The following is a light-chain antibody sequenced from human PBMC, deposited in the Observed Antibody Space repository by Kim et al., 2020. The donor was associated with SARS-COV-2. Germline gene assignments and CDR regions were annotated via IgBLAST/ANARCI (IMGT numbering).Light chain of an antibody. J-gene: IGKJ4*01. Sequence: EVVLTQSPATLSLSPGERATLSCRASQSVNYYLAWYQQRPGQAPSLLIYDASKRATGIPARFSGSGSGTDFTLTISSLEPEDFAIYYCQQRTNWPFTFGGGTKVEIK. V-gene: IGKV3-11*01. CDR3: QQRTNWPFT. CDR1: QSVNYY. CDR2: DAS.